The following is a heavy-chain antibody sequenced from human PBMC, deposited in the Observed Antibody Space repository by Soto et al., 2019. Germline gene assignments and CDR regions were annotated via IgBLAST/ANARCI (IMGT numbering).Heavy chain of an antibody. CDR3: ARDRVVPPLYYGMDV. CDR2: ILPLLGIA. V-gene: IGHV1-69*08. Sequence: QVQLVQSGAEVKKPGSSVKVSCKASGGTFSSYTISWVRQAPGQGLEWMGRILPLLGIANYAQKFQGRVTITADKSTSTAYMELSSLRSEDTAVYYCARDRVVPPLYYGMDVLGQGTTVTVSS. J-gene: IGHJ6*02. CDR1: GGTFSSYT. D-gene: IGHD2-15*01.